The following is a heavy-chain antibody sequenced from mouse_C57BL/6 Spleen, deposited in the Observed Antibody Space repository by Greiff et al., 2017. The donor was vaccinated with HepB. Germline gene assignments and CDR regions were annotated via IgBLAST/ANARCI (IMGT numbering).Heavy chain of an antibody. J-gene: IGHJ2*01. CDR1: GFNIKDYY. D-gene: IGHD2-3*01. V-gene: IGHV14-2*01. CDR3: ALYDGYLYYFDY. CDR2: IDPEDGET. Sequence: EIQLQQSGAELVKPGVSVKLSCTASGFNIKDYYMHWVKQRPEQGLEWIGRIDPEDGETKYAPKFQGKATITADTSSNTAYPQLSSLTSEDTAVYYCALYDGYLYYFDYWGQGTTLTVSS.